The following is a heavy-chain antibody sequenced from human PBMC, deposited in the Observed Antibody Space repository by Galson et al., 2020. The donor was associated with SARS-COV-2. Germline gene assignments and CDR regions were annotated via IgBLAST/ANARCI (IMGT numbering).Heavy chain of an antibody. CDR3: TRLNDFWSGYYYYYYMDV. CDR1: GFTFSGSA. Sequence: GGSLRLSCAASGFTFSGSAMHWVRQASGKGLEWVGRIRSKANRYATAYAASVTGRFPISRDDSKNTAYLQMNSLKTEDTAVYYCTRLNDFWSGYYYYYYMDVWGKGTTVTVSS. V-gene: IGHV3-73*01. CDR2: IRSKANRYAT. D-gene: IGHD3-3*01. J-gene: IGHJ6*03.